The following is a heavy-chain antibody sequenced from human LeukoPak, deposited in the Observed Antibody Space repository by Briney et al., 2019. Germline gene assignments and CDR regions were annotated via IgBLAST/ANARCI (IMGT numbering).Heavy chain of an antibody. CDR3: ARSTGYSFDNWFDP. Sequence: SETLSLTCTVSGGSISGYYWSWIRQPPGEGLEWIGYIHYSGSTNYNPSLKSRVTISLDTSKNQFSLKLTSVTAADTAVYYCARSTGYSFDNWFDPWGQGTLVTVSS. J-gene: IGHJ5*02. V-gene: IGHV4-59*01. D-gene: IGHD5-18*01. CDR2: IHYSGST. CDR1: GGSISGYY.